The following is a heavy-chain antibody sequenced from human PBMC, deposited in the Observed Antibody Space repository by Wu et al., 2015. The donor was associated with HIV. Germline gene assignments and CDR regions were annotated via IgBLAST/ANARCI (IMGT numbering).Heavy chain of an antibody. CDR2: IVVGSGTR. J-gene: IGHJ4*02. V-gene: IGHV1-58*02. D-gene: IGHD6-13*01. CDR3: ARGFSSTWYDFFDS. CDR1: YILTSHP. Sequence: LVQSGPEAKRPGASVNVSCKASYILTSHPIGWVRQAPGQRLQWIGWIVVGSGTRNFAQEFQERITISRDMSTSTAYMELSSLRSEDTAVYYCARGFSSTWYDFFDSWGQGTLVTVSS.